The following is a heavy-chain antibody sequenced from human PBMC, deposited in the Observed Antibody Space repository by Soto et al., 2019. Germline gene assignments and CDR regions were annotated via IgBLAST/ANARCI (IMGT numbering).Heavy chain of an antibody. CDR2: MNPINGAT. D-gene: IGHD3-16*01. V-gene: IGHV1-8*02. J-gene: IGHJ5*02. CDR1: GYDFTAYD. Sequence: ASVKVSCKASGYDFTAYDINWVRQASGQGLEWMGWMNPINGATGTARRFQGRVSLSRNTATGTAYLELTSLRSDDTAVYYCGRGPSPRAPAGGTPYYYAMDVWGQGWFDTWGQGTPVPVSS. CDR3: GRGPSPRAPAGGTPYYYAMDVWGQGWFDT.